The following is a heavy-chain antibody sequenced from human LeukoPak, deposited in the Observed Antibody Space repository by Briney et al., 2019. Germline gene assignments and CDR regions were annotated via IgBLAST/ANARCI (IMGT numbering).Heavy chain of an antibody. D-gene: IGHD3-10*01. CDR3: TTDLNWFGGNY. Sequence: GGSLRLSCAVSGLTFSNAWLTWVRQAPGKGLEYVGRSKSKNNGGATDYGAPVKDRFIISRDDSKDTLYLQMNSLKTEDTAVYYCTTDLNWFGGNYWGQGTLLTVSS. J-gene: IGHJ4*02. CDR1: GLTFSNAW. V-gene: IGHV3-15*01. CDR2: SKSKNNGGAT.